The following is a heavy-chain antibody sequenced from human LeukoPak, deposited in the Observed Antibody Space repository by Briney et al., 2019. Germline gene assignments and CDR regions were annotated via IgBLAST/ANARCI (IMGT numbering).Heavy chain of an antibody. Sequence: GGSLRLSCAASGFTFSSYAMSWVRQAPGKGLEWVSDISGSGGSTYYADSVKGRFTISRDNSKNTLYLQMNSLRAEDTAVYYCAKADYGSGYSNAFDMWGQGTMVTVSS. D-gene: IGHD3-22*01. CDR1: GFTFSSYA. CDR3: AKADYGSGYSNAFDM. V-gene: IGHV3-23*01. J-gene: IGHJ3*02. CDR2: ISGSGGST.